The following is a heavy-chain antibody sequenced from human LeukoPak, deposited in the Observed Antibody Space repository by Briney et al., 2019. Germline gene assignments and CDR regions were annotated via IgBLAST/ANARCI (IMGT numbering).Heavy chain of an antibody. J-gene: IGHJ5*02. CDR1: GFTFSSYG. CDR2: ITSSSTYS. D-gene: IGHD3-10*01. V-gene: IGHV3-21*01. CDR3: ARHWGITLVPGVINP. Sequence: GGSLRLSCAASGFTFSSYGMHWVRQAPGKGLEWVSSITSSSTYSDYADSVKGRFTISRDNAKNSLFLQMNSLRAEDTAVYYCARHWGITLVPGVINPWGQGTLVTVSS.